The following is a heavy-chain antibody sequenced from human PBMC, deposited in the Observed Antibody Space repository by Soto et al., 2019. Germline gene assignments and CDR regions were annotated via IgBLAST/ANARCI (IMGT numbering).Heavy chain of an antibody. CDR1: GFIFSNYA. V-gene: IGHV3-23*01. D-gene: IGHD1-26*01. CDR2: ISGGGSTT. Sequence: GGSLRLSCAASGFIFSNYAMSWVRQAPGEGLEWVSSISGGGSTTYYADSVKGRFTIPRDNSKNTLYLQMNSLRAEDTAVYYCAKGVGRTGSYENFWGQGTLVTVSS. J-gene: IGHJ4*02. CDR3: AKGVGRTGSYENF.